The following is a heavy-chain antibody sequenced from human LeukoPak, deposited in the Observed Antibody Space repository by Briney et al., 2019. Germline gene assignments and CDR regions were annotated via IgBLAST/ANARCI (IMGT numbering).Heavy chain of an antibody. V-gene: IGHV1-2*02. CDR3: ARADGMATILFDY. CDR1: GYTFTSYY. J-gene: IGHJ4*02. D-gene: IGHD5-12*01. Sequence: SSVKVSCKASGYTFTSYYMHWVRQAPGQGLEWMGWINPNSGGTDCAQKLQGRVTMTRDTSMSTAYMELSWLRSDDTAVYYCARADGMATILFDYWGQGTLVTVFS. CDR2: INPNSGGT.